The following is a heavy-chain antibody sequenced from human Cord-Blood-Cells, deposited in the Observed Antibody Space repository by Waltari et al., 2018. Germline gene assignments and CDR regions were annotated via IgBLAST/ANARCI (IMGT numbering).Heavy chain of an antibody. CDR3: ARRSSWYNWFDP. CDR2: IYYSGST. Sequence: QLQLQESGPGLVKPSETLSLTCTVSGGSISSSSYYWGWIRQPPGKGLEWIGSIYYSGSTYYNPSRKSRVTISVDTSKNQFSLKLSSVTAADTAVYYCARRSSWYNWFDPWGQGTLVTVSS. J-gene: IGHJ5*02. V-gene: IGHV4-39*07. CDR1: GGSISSSSYY. D-gene: IGHD6-13*01.